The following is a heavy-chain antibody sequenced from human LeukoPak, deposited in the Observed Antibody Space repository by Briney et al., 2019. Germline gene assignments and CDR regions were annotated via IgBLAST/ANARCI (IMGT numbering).Heavy chain of an antibody. Sequence: GASVKVSCKASGYTFTSYYMHWVRQAHGQGLEWMGIINPSGGSTSYAQKFQGRVTMTRDTSTSTVYMELSSLRSEDTAVYYCARCPSYSYDSSGYYPVRDAFDIWGQGTMVTVSS. CDR1: GYTFTSYY. D-gene: IGHD3-22*01. V-gene: IGHV1-46*01. CDR3: ARCPSYSYDSSGYYPVRDAFDI. CDR2: INPSGGST. J-gene: IGHJ3*02.